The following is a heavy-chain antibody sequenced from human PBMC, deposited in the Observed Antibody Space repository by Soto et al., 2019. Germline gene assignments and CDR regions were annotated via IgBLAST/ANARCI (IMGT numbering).Heavy chain of an antibody. V-gene: IGHV4-30-4*01. CDR1: GVSLSSGYYY. CDR3: ARVGRLERHCFDP. Sequence: SETLSLTCTFAGVSLSSGYYYLRWIRPPPGKGLEWIGYIYYSGSTYYNPSLKSRVTISVDTSKNQFSLKLSSVTAADTAVYYCARVGRLERHCFDPWGQGTLVTVSS. CDR2: IYYSGST. J-gene: IGHJ5*02. D-gene: IGHD1-1*01.